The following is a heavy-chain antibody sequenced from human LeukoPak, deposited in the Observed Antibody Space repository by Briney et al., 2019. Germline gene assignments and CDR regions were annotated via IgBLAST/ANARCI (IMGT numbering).Heavy chain of an antibody. CDR3: AKLNQAYTVTYYFAG. CDR1: GFTFSSYA. V-gene: IGHV3-23*01. J-gene: IGHJ4*02. CDR2: ISGSGGST. Sequence: TGGSLRLSCAASGFTFSSYAMSWVRQAPGKGLEWVSAISGSGGSTYYADSVKGRFTISTDNSKSTLYLQMNSLRAEHTAVYYCAKLNQAYTVTYYFAGWGQGTLVTVSS. D-gene: IGHD4-11*01.